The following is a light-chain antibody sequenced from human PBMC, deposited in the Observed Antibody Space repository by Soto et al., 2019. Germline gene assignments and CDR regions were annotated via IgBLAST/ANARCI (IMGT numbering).Light chain of an antibody. J-gene: IGKJ1*01. CDR3: QQYSTYPWT. Sequence: DIQMTQSPSTLSASVGDIVIFTCRSIQSISGWLALYQQKPGKAPKFLIYDVSNLESGVPLRFSGSGSGTEFTLTISSLQPDDFATYYCQQYSTYPWTFGQGTKVDI. CDR2: DVS. V-gene: IGKV1-5*01. CDR1: QSISGW.